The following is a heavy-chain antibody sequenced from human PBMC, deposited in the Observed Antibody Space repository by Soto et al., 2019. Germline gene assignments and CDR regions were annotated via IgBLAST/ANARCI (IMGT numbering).Heavy chain of an antibody. Sequence: QIQLVQSGAEVKKPGASVKVSCKASGYNFIRYGFTWVRQAPGQGLEWMGWISAYSGVTNYAQKFQGRVTMTTATSTSTVYMEVRSLRSEDRASSYGTCNPSDIVAPNYNYWDALGVWGQGTMVTVSS. CDR3: TCNPSDIVAPNYNYWDALGV. CDR2: ISAYSGVT. D-gene: IGHD5-12*01. J-gene: IGHJ6*02. V-gene: IGHV1-18*04. CDR1: GYNFIRYG.